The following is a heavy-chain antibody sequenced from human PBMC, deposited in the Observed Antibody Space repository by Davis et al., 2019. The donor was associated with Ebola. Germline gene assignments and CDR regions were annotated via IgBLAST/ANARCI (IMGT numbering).Heavy chain of an antibody. CDR2: IYHSGST. J-gene: IGHJ3*02. V-gene: IGHV4-4*02. D-gene: IGHD5-12*01. CDR3: ARDPGWLRSGAFDI. CDR1: GGSISSSNW. Sequence: MPSETLSLTCAVSGGSISSSNWWSWVRQPPGKGLEWIGEIYHSGSTNYNPSLKSRVTISVDKSKNQFSLKLSSVTAADTAVYYCARDPGWLRSGAFDIWGQGTMVTVSS.